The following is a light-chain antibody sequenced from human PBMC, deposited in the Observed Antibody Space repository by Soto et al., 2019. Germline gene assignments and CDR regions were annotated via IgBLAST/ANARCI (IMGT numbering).Light chain of an antibody. Sequence: QSALTQPASVSGSPGQSITISCTGTSSDVGSNNFVSWYQQHPGKAPKLMIYEGSKRPSGVSNRFSGSKSGNTASLTISGLQAEDEADYYCCSYAGSRYVFGTGTKVTVL. CDR3: CSYAGSRYV. CDR1: SSDVGSNNF. V-gene: IGLV2-23*01. CDR2: EGS. J-gene: IGLJ1*01.